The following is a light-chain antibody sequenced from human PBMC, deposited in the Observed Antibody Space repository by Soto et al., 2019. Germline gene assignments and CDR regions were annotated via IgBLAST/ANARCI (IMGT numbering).Light chain of an antibody. J-gene: IGKJ1*01. CDR2: KAS. CDR1: QSIGNW. CDR3: QHYNSYSEA. V-gene: IGKV1-5*03. Sequence: DIQMTQSPSTLSASMGERVTITCRASQSIGNWLAWYQQKPGKAPKLLIYKASTLKSGVPSRFSGSGSGTEFTLTISSLQPDDFATYYCQHYNSYSEAFGQGTKVELK.